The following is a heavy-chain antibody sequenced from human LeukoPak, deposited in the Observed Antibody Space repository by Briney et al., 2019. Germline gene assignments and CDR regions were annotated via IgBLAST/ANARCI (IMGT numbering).Heavy chain of an antibody. CDR2: IYYSGST. CDR1: GGSISSYY. CDR3: ARDRGAAGYAYWYFDL. V-gene: IGHV4-59*01. Sequence: PSETLSLTCTVSGGSISSYYWSWIRQPPGKGLEWIGYIYYSGSTNYNPSLKSRVTISVDTSKNQSSLKLSSVTAADTAVYYCARDRGAAGYAYWYFDLWGRGTLVTVSS. D-gene: IGHD5-12*01. J-gene: IGHJ2*01.